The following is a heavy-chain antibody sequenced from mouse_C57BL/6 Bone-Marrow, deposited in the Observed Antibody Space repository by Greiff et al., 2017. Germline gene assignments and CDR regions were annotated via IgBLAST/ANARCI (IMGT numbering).Heavy chain of an antibody. J-gene: IGHJ3*01. CDR2: IDPSDSET. V-gene: IGHV1-52*01. D-gene: IGHD3-2*02. CDR1: GYTFTSYW. CDR3: AREDSSGYSFAY. Sequence: QVQLQQPGAELVRPGSSVKLSCKASGYTFTSYWMHWVKQRPIQGLEWIGNIDPSDSETHYNQKFKDKATLTVDKSSSTAYMQLSSLTSEDSAVYYCAREDSSGYSFAYWGQGTLVTVYA.